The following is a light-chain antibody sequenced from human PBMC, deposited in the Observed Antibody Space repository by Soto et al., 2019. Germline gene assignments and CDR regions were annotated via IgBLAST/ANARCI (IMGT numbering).Light chain of an antibody. Sequence: DIQMTQSPSTLSASVGDRVTITCRASQSSSSWLAWYQQKPGKAPKGLIYDASRLESGVPSRFSGSGSGTEFTLTISSLQPADFATYFCQQYNSYSRTFGQGTKVEIK. CDR2: DAS. CDR3: QQYNSYSRT. CDR1: QSSSSW. V-gene: IGKV1-5*01. J-gene: IGKJ1*01.